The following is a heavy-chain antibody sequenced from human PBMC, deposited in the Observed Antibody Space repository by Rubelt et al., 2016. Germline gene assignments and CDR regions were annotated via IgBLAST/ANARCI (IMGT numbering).Heavy chain of an antibody. CDR1: GGSISSSSYY. CDR3: ARTITMVRGGRNWFDP. J-gene: IGHJ5*02. CDR2: IYYSGST. Sequence: QLQLQESGPGLVKPSETLSLTCTVSGGSISSSSYYWGWIRQPPGKGLEWIGSIYYSGSTYYNPSLKSRVTISVDTSKNQFSLNLSSVTAADTAVYYCARTITMVRGGRNWFDPWGQGTLVTVSS. V-gene: IGHV4-39*01. D-gene: IGHD3-10*01.